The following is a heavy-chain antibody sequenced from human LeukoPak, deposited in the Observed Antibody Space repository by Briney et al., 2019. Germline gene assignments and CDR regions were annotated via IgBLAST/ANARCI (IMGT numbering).Heavy chain of an antibody. V-gene: IGHV1-18*01. D-gene: IGHD2-15*01. CDR2: ISGYNGDT. CDR3: ARVVVGATNWFDP. Sequence: ASVKVSCKASGYSFTSYGLTWVRHAPGQGLEWMGWISGYNGDTNYAQKLQGRVTMTTDTSTSTAYMELRSLRSDDTAVYYCARVVVGATNWFDPWGQGTLVTVSS. J-gene: IGHJ5*02. CDR1: GYSFTSYG.